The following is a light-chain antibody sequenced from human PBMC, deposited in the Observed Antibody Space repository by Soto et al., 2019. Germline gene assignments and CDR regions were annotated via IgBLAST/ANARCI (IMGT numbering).Light chain of an antibody. V-gene: IGKV1-33*01. J-gene: IGKJ1*01. Sequence: PMSQSESSLFAAVGDRVTITCQASQDISNYLNWYQQKPGKAPKLLIYEASNLETGVPSRFSGSGSGTDFTFTISSLQPDDFATYCCQQYGNMRAFGQGTKLDIK. CDR3: QQYGNMRA. CDR2: EAS. CDR1: QDISNY.